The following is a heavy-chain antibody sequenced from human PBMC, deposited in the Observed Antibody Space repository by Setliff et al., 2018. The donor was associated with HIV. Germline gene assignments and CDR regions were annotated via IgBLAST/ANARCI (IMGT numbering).Heavy chain of an antibody. D-gene: IGHD6-19*01. CDR3: ARLGSGWSDSYYYAMDI. CDR2: FDPEDGET. CDR1: GYTLTELS. V-gene: IGHV1-24*01. J-gene: IGHJ6*02. Sequence: GASVKVSCKVSGYTLTELSRHWVRQAPGKGLEWMGGFDPEDGETIYAQKFLGRVTMTIDTSTSNAFMELRSLRSDDTAVYFCARLGSGWSDSYYYAMDIWGQGTTVTVSS.